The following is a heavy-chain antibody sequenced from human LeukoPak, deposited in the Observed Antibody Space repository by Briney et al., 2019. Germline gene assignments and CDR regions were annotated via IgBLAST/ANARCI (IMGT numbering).Heavy chain of an antibody. D-gene: IGHD3-3*01. V-gene: IGHV4-31*03. CDR2: IYYSGST. CDR3: ARDQVTIFGVVAAQHWYFDL. J-gene: IGHJ2*01. Sequence: PSETLSLTCTVSGGSISSGGYYWSWIRQHPGKGLEWIGYIYYSGSTYYNPSLKSRVTISVDTSKNQFSLKLSSVTAADTAVYYCARDQVTIFGVVAAQHWYFDLWGRGTLVTVSS. CDR1: GGSISSGGYY.